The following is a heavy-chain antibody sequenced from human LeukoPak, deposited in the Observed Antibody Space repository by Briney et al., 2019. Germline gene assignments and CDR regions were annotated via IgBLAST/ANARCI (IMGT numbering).Heavy chain of an antibody. CDR1: GFTFSNHS. V-gene: IGHV3-21*01. CDR3: ASRLGRGVDY. Sequence: GGSLRLSCAASGFTFSNHSMNWVRQAPGKGLEWVSSISSSSSYIYYADSVKGRFTISRDNAKNSLYLQMNSLRAEDTAVYYCASRLGRGVDYWGQGTLVTVSS. J-gene: IGHJ4*02. CDR2: ISSSSSYI.